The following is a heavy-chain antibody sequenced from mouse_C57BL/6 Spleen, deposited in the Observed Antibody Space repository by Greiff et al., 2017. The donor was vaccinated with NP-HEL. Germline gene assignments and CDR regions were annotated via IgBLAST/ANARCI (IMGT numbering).Heavy chain of an antibody. J-gene: IGHJ4*01. CDR1: GYTFTSYW. Sequence: VQLQQPGAELVMPGASVKLSCKASGYTFTSYWMHWVKQRPGQGLEWIGEIDPSDSYTNYNQKFKGKSTLTVDKSSSTAYMQLSSLTSEDSAVYYCARNYYGSSPKYYAMDYWGQGTSVTVSS. D-gene: IGHD1-1*01. V-gene: IGHV1-69*01. CDR2: IDPSDSYT. CDR3: ARNYYGSSPKYYAMDY.